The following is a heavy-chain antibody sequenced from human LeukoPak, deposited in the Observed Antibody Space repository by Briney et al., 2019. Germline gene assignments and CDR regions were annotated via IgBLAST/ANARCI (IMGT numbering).Heavy chain of an antibody. Sequence: SETLSLTCTVSGGSISSGDYYWSWIRQPPGKGLEWIGYIYYSGSTYYNPSLKSRVTISVDTSKNQFSLKLSSVTAADTAVYYCARESTRMTLYDSSGYRGQGTLVTVSS. CDR3: ARESTRMTLYDSSGY. D-gene: IGHD3-22*01. CDR1: GGSISSGDYY. J-gene: IGHJ4*02. CDR2: IYYSGST. V-gene: IGHV4-30-4*08.